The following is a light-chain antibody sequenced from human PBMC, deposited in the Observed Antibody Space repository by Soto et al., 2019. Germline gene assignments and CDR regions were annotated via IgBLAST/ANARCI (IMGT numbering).Light chain of an antibody. CDR3: QQCFSSHT. J-gene: IGKJ4*01. CDR1: QSVSSNY. V-gene: IGKV3-20*01. Sequence: SLVAMSLSQGEGASLSWRARQSVSSNYLAWYQQKPGQAPRLLIYGASSRATGIPDRFSGSGSGTDFTLTIIRREHDDIGVCYSQQCFSSHTFGERTKAAIK. CDR2: GAS.